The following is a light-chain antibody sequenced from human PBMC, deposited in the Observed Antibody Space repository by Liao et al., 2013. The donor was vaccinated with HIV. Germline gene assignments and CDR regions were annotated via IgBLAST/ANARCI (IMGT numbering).Light chain of an antibody. J-gene: IGLJ3*02. CDR1: NIGSKS. V-gene: IGLV3-21*04. CDR2: YDT. CDR3: QVWDSSRV. Sequence: GSVAPGKTASVTCGGDNIGSKSVHWYQQKPGQAPVLVIYYDTDRPSGIPERFSGSNSGNTATLTISRVEAGDEADYYCQVWDSSRVFGGGTKLTVL.